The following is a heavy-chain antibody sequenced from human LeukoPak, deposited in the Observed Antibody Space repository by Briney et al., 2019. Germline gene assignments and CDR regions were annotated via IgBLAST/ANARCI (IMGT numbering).Heavy chain of an antibody. D-gene: IGHD3-22*01. CDR1: EYTFTRDF. J-gene: IGHJ4*02. CDR3: ARQIEGFDDGSDYQGFDY. Sequence: ASVKVSCKASEYTFTRDFMHWVRQAPGEGLEWMGIVNPGGGGTNYAQKLQGRVTMTSDTSTSTVYMELSSLTSEDTAVYYCARQIEGFDDGSDYQGFDYWGQGTLVTVSS. V-gene: IGHV1-46*04. CDR2: VNPGGGGT.